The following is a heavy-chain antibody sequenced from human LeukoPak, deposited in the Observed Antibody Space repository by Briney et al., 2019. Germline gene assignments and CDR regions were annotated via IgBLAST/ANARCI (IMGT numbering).Heavy chain of an antibody. CDR1: GFTFSSYW. J-gene: IGHJ4*02. D-gene: IGHD3-3*01. V-gene: IGHV3-74*01. CDR3: VVATKPLSYHFFDY. CDR2: INSDGSST. Sequence: GSLRLSCAASGFTFSSYWMHWVRQAPGKGLVWVSRINSDGSSTSYADSVKGRFTLSRDNAKNTLYLQMNSLRVEDTAVYYCVVATKPLSYHFFDYWGQGALVTVSS.